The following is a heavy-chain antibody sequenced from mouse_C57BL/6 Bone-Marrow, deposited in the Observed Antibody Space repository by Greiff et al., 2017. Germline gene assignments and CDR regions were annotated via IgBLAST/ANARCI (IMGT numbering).Heavy chain of an antibody. J-gene: IGHJ3*01. D-gene: IGHD6-1*01. CDR1: GYTFTSYT. CDR3: ARHTRRGFAY. Sequence: QVQLQQSGAELARPGASVKMSCKASGYTFTSYTMHWVKQRPGQGLEWIGYINPSSGYTKYNQKFKDKATLTADKSSSTAYLQLSSLTDEDAAVYYCARHTRRGFAYWGQGTLVTVSA. V-gene: IGHV1-4*01. CDR2: INPSSGYT.